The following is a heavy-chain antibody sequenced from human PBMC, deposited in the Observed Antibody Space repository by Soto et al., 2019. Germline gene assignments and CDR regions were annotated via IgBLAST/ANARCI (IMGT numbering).Heavy chain of an antibody. J-gene: IGHJ5*02. CDR2: IFSSDSCA. Sequence: GESLKISCKASGFTFSSYSLGWVRHMPGKGLQWMGNIFSSDSCANYGPSFLGQVTISADRSISTAYLQWSSLKASDTAMYYCARHTSAGAVGWFDPWGQGTLVTVSS. CDR3: ARHTSAGAVGWFDP. V-gene: IGHV5-51*01. CDR1: GFTFSSYS. D-gene: IGHD6-13*01.